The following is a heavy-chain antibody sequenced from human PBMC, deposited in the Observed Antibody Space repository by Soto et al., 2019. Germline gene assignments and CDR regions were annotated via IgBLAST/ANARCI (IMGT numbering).Heavy chain of an antibody. CDR1: GFTFSSNE. CDR2: ISVSGSMR. CDR3: ATAGLTGTV. V-gene: IGHV3-48*03. Sequence: GGSLRLSCAPSGFTFSSNEMNWVRQAPGKGLEWVSYISVSGSMRFYADAVRGRFTISRDNTKKMLYLQMNSPRVEDTALYYCATAGLTGTVWGQGTTVTVSS. J-gene: IGHJ6*02. D-gene: IGHD3-9*01.